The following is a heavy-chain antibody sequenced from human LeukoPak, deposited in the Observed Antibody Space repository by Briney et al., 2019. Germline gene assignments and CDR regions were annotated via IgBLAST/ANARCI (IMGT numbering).Heavy chain of an antibody. CDR1: GYSFSSYE. D-gene: IGHD3-22*01. CDR2: INTNTGNP. CDR3: APEHYYDSSGIWVY. J-gene: IGHJ4*02. V-gene: IGHV7-4-1*02. Sequence: ASVKVSCKASGYSFSSYEINWVRQAPGQGLEWMGWINTNTGNPTYAQGFTGRFVFSLGTSVSTAYLQISSLKAEDTAVYYCAPEHYYDSSGIWVYWGQGTLVTVSS.